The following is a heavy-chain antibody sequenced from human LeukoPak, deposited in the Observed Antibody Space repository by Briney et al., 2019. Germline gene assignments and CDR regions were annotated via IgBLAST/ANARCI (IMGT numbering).Heavy chain of an antibody. V-gene: IGHV3-23*01. D-gene: IGHD3-22*01. CDR1: GITFSFSH. CDR2: ISGSGGST. J-gene: IGHJ4*02. Sequence: GGSLRLSCVASGITFSFSHMNWVRQAPGKGLEWVSAISGSGGSTYYADSVKGRFTISRENSKNTLYLQMNSLRAEDTAVYYCATGRYYDSSGYYSIFDYWGQGTLVTVSS. CDR3: ATGRYYDSSGYYSIFDY.